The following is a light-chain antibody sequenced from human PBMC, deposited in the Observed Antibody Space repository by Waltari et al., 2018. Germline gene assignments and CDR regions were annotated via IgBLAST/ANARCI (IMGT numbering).Light chain of an antibody. CDR3: AVWDDNLNGLV. J-gene: IGLJ2*01. CDR1: SSNIGRNT. CDR2: SNS. Sequence: QSVLTQPPSASGTPGQRVTISCSGRSSNIGRNTVNWYQQSSGTAPRLLIYSNSQRPSGVPDRFSGSDAGTSASLAISGLQSQDEADYYCAVWDDNLNGLVFGGGTKLTVL. V-gene: IGLV1-44*01.